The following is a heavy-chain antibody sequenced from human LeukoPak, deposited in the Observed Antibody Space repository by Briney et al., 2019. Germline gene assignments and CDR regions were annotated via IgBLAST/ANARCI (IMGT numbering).Heavy chain of an antibody. J-gene: IGHJ4*02. V-gene: IGHV3-15*01. D-gene: IGHD3/OR15-3a*01. CDR1: GPTFNNAW. CDR2: IKSKTDGGTT. Sequence: KPGGSLRLSCAASGPTFNNAWMSWVRQAPGKGLEWVGRIKSKTDGGTTDYAAPAKGRFTISRDDSENTVYLQMNSLKTEDTAVYYCTSWTSHWGQGTLVTVSS. CDR3: TSWTSH.